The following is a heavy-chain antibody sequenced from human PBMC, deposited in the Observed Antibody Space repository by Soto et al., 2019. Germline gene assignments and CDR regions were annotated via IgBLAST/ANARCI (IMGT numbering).Heavy chain of an antibody. CDR2: MNPNSGNT. CDR3: ASPLGYGSGSYRPFQH. J-gene: IGHJ1*01. Sequence: ASVKVSCKASGYTFTSYDINWVRQATGQGLEWMGWMNPNSGNTGYAQKFQGRVTMTRNTSISTAYMELSSLRSEDTAVYYCASPLGYGSGSYRPFQHWVQGTLVTVSS. D-gene: IGHD3-10*01. V-gene: IGHV1-8*02. CDR1: GYTFTSYD.